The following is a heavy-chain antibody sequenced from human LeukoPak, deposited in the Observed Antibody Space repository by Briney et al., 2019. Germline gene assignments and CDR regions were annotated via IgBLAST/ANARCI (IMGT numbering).Heavy chain of an antibody. J-gene: IGHJ6*03. CDR1: GASISNYY. V-gene: IGHV4-59*01. Sequence: SETLSLTCTVSGASISNYYWSWIRQPPGKGLEWIGYIYYSGSTNYNPSLKSRVTISLDTSKNQFSLKLSSVTAADTAVYYCARDQHGYSYGYGYYYYYMDVWGKGTTVTVSS. CDR3: ARDQHGYSYGYGYYYYYMDV. CDR2: IYYSGST. D-gene: IGHD5-18*01.